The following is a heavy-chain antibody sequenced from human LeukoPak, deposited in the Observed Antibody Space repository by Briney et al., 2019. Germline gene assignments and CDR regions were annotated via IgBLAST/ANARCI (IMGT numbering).Heavy chain of an antibody. CDR1: GFTFSSYG. CDR3: AKAWGSHDSSGYQYFDY. V-gene: IGHV3-33*06. Sequence: GGSLRLSCAASGFTFSSYGMHWVRQAPGKGLEWVAVIWYDGSNKYYADSVKGRFTISRDNSKNTLYLQMNSLRAEDTAVYYCAKAWGSHDSSGYQYFDYWGQGTLVTVSS. J-gene: IGHJ4*02. CDR2: IWYDGSNK. D-gene: IGHD3-22*01.